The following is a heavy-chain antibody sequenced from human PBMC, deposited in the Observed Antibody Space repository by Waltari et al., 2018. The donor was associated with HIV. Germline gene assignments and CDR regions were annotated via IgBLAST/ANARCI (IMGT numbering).Heavy chain of an antibody. J-gene: IGHJ6*02. Sequence: PGLVKPSQTLSLTCTVSGGSISSGTYYWTWIRQPAGKGLEWIGRIDTTGTTNYNPSRKSRVTISVDTSNNQFSLKLTSVTVADTALYYCAREGCSGGSCYRYYYYYYGLDVWGQGTTVTVSS. CDR3: AREGCSGGSCYRYYYYYYGLDV. V-gene: IGHV4-61*02. CDR1: GGSISSGTYY. CDR2: IDTTGTT. D-gene: IGHD2-15*01.